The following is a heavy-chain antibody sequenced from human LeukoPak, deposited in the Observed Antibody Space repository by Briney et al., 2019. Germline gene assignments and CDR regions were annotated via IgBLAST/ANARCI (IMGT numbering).Heavy chain of an antibody. J-gene: IGHJ6*02. V-gene: IGHV4-34*01. Sequence: SETLSLTCAVYGGSFSGYYWSWLRQPPGKGLEWIGEINHSGSTNYNPSLKSRVTISVDTSKNQFSLKLSSVTAADTAVYYCATSGITIFGVSMDVWGQGTTVTVSS. CDR2: INHSGST. CDR3: ATSGITIFGVSMDV. D-gene: IGHD3-3*01. CDR1: GGSFSGYY.